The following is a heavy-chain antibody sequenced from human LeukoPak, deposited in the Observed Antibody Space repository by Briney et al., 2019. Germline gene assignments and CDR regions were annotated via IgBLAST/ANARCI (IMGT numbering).Heavy chain of an antibody. Sequence: SVKVSCKASGGTFSSYAISWVRQAPGQGLEWMGGIIPIFGTANYAQKFQGRVTITADESTSTAYMELSSLRSEDTAVYYCARAPRYCSSTSCYKGRNNWFDPWGQGTLVTVSS. D-gene: IGHD2-2*02. J-gene: IGHJ5*02. V-gene: IGHV1-69*13. CDR3: ARAPRYCSSTSCYKGRNNWFDP. CDR2: IIPIFGTA. CDR1: GGTFSSYA.